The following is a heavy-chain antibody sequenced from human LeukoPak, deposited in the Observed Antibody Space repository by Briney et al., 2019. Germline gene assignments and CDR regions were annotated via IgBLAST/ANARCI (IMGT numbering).Heavy chain of an antibody. CDR1: GDSISSGDDY. CDR2: ISRSGST. V-gene: IGHV4-61*02. J-gene: IGHJ5*02. Sequence: SETLSLTCTVSGDSISSGDDYWSWIRQPTGKGLEWIGRISRSGSTNYNPSLKSRVTISVDTSTNQFSLRLSSVTAADTAVYYCARWGTYASTSNWFDPWGQGTLVTVSS. CDR3: ARWGTYASTSNWFDP. D-gene: IGHD2-2*01.